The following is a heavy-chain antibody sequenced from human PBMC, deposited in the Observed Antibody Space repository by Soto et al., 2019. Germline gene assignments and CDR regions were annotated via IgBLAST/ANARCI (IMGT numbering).Heavy chain of an antibody. CDR3: GRGWNNGSYYYMDV. CDR2: INHSGST. Sequence: SETLSLTCAVYGGSFSGYYWSWIRQPPGKGLEWIGEINHSGSTNYNPSLKSRVTISVDTSKNQFSLKLSSVTAADTAVYYCGRGWNNGSYYYMDVWGKGTTVTVSS. J-gene: IGHJ6*03. CDR1: GGSFSGYY. D-gene: IGHD1-1*01. V-gene: IGHV4-34*01.